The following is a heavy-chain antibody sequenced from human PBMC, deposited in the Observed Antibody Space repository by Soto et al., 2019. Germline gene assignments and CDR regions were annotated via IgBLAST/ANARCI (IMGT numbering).Heavy chain of an antibody. CDR3: ARTPPGYDYTHSFDF. D-gene: IGHD2-2*02. CDR1: GFTFNAYT. J-gene: IGHJ4*02. CDR2: IAGPTPYL. Sequence: EVQLVESGGGLVRPGVSLRLSCAASGFTFNAYTLNWVRQAPGKGLERIASIAGPTPYLYYAASVRGHFTVSRDNAQNALFLQMIPLSAHDTALFYCARTPPGYDYTHSFDFWGQGTLVTVSS. V-gene: IGHV3-21*02.